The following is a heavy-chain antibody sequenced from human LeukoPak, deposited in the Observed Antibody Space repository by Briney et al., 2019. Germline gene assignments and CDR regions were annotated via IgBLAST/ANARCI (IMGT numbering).Heavy chain of an antibody. J-gene: IGHJ6*02. Sequence: GGSLRLSCAASGFTFSSYAMNWVRQAPGKGLEWVSAISGTGSRTYYTDSVKGRFTISRDNSKNTLYLQMKSLRVEHTARYYCAKGLTGYSNYGMDVWGQGTTVTVSS. CDR2: ISGTGSRT. V-gene: IGHV3-23*01. CDR1: GFTFSSYA. CDR3: AKGLTGYSNYGMDV. D-gene: IGHD3-9*01.